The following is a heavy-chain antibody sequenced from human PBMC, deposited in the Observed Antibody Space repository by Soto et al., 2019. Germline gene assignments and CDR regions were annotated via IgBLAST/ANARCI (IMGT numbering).Heavy chain of an antibody. V-gene: IGHV4-31*03. D-gene: IGHD4-17*01. J-gene: IGHJ5*02. Sequence: QVQLQESGPGLVKPSQTLSLTCTVSGGSISSGGYYWSWIRQHPGKGLEWSGYIYYSGSTYYNPSLKSRVTISVDTSKNQVSLKLSSVTAADTAVYYCASGSKSDYFSNWFDPWGQGTLVTVSS. CDR3: ASGSKSDYFSNWFDP. CDR2: IYYSGST. CDR1: GGSISSGGYY.